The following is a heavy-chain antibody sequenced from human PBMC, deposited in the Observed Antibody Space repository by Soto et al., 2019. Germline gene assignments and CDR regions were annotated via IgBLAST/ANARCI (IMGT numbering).Heavy chain of an antibody. CDR2: IIPIFGTA. CDR3: ARHTIEMATTYSDY. D-gene: IGHD5-12*01. CDR1: GGTFSSYA. V-gene: IGHV1-69*12. J-gene: IGHJ4*02. Sequence: QVQLVQSGAEVKKPGSSVKVSCKASGGTFSSYAISWVRQAPGQGLEWMGGIIPIFGTANYAQKFQGRVTITADEATSTAYMELSSLRSEDTAVYYCARHTIEMATTYSDYWGQGTLVTVSS.